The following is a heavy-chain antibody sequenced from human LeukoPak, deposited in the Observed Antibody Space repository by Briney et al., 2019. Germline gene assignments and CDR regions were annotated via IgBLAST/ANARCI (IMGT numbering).Heavy chain of an antibody. CDR3: ARHAPTANWFDP. J-gene: IGHJ5*02. D-gene: IGHD2-21*02. CDR2: IYYSGGT. V-gene: IGHV4-39*01. CDR1: GGSISSSSYY. Sequence: PSETLSLTCTVSGGSISSSSYYWGWIRHPPGKGLEWIGSIYYSGGTYYSPSLKSRVTISVDTSKNQFSLKLSSVTAADTAVYYCARHAPTANWFDPWGQGTLVTVSS.